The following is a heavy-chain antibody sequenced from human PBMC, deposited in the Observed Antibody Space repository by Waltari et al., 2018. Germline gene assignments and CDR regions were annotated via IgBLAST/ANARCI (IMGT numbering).Heavy chain of an antibody. J-gene: IGHJ5*02. D-gene: IGHD6-13*01. CDR3: ARVGSCYLAGWFDP. V-gene: IGHV1-69*14. CDR2: IIPICGKA. CDR1: GGTFSSYA. Sequence: QVQLVQSGAEVKKPGSSVKVSCKASGGTFSSYALSWVRQAPGQVLKGVGGIIPICGKANYAQKVQGRVTITADKSTSTAYMELSSLRSEDTAVYYCARVGSCYLAGWFDPWGQGTLVTVSS.